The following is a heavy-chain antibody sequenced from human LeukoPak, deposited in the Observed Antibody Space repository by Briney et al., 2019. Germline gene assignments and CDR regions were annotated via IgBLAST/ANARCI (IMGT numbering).Heavy chain of an antibody. CDR1: GFTFSSYD. V-gene: IGHV3-23*01. D-gene: IGHD2-2*02. CDR2: ISGSGGTT. J-gene: IGHJ4*02. CDR3: AKASRRHCGTTICYTLDY. Sequence: GGSLRLSCAAAGFTFSSYDMSWVRQAPGKGLEWVSTISGSGGTTNFADSVKGRFTISRENSKNTLYLQMNSLRAADTAKYYCAKASRRHCGTTICYTLDYWGQGTLVTVSS.